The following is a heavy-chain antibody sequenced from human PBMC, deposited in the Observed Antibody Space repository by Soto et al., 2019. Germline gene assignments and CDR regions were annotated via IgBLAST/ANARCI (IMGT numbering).Heavy chain of an antibody. CDR2: IIPILGIA. Sequence: QVQLVQSGAEVKKPGSSVKVSCKASGGTFSSYTISWVRQAPGQGLEWMGRIIPILGIANYAQKFPGRVTITADKSTSTAYMELSSLRAEDTAVYYCARSPCGCYCYLNAFVIWGQGTMVTVSS. CDR1: GGTFSSYT. V-gene: IGHV1-69*02. J-gene: IGHJ3*02. CDR3: ARSPCGCYCYLNAFVI. D-gene: IGHD2-21*01.